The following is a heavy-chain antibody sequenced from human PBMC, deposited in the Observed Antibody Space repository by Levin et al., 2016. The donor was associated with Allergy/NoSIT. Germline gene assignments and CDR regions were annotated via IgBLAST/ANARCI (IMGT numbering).Heavy chain of an antibody. CDR3: ARDWEGGYCP. Sequence: GESLKISCAASGFTFSSYWMHWVRQAPGKGLVWVSRINSDGSSTSYADSVKGRFTISRDNAKNTLYLQMNSLRAEDTAVYFCARDWEGGYCPWGQGTLVTVSS. J-gene: IGHJ4*02. CDR1: GFTFSSYW. V-gene: IGHV3-74*01. D-gene: IGHD3-10*01. CDR2: INSDGSST.